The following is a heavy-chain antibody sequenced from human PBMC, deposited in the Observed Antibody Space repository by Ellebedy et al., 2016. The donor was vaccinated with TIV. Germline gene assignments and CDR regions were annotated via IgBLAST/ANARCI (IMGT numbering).Heavy chain of an antibody. CDR3: ARDRDWNYPGSFDY. CDR2: IYYSGST. J-gene: IGHJ4*02. D-gene: IGHD1-7*01. Sequence: SETLSLTXTVSGGAITSGRYYWSSIRQHPGKGLEWIGYIYYSGSTYYNPSLKSRVTISVDTSKNQFSLKLSSVTAADTAVYYCARDRDWNYPGSFDYWGQGTLVTVSS. CDR1: GGAITSGRYY. V-gene: IGHV4-31*03.